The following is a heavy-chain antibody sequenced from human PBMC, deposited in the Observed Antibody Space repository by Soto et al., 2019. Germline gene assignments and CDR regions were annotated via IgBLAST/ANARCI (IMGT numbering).Heavy chain of an antibody. CDR1: GGSIGAYY. CDR2: IYSSGT. V-gene: IGHV4-59*01. Sequence: QVRLQESGPGLVMPSETLFLTCTVSGGSIGAYYWTLIRQPPGRGLEWIGFIYSSGTTYNHSLKSRVIRSVDTTKNQFYLKLTSVTAVDTAVYFCARSGLRLGDVEFDAWGPGTLVTVSS. CDR3: ARSGLRLGDVEFDA. J-gene: IGHJ5*02. D-gene: IGHD3-16*01.